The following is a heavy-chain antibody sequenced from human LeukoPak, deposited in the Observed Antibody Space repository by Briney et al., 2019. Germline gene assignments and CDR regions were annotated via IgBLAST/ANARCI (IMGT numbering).Heavy chain of an antibody. CDR2: IKQDGSNA. CDR1: RFTFSNYW. V-gene: IGHV3-7*01. CDR3: ARGVRSGTKYAAFDI. D-gene: IGHD1-7*01. J-gene: IGHJ3*02. Sequence: PGGSLRLSCVASRFTFSNYWMHWVRQAPGKGLEWVANIKQDGSNAYYVDSVKGRFTISRDNAKNSVYLQMNSLRAEDTAGYYFARGVRSGTKYAAFDIWGEGTMVTVYS.